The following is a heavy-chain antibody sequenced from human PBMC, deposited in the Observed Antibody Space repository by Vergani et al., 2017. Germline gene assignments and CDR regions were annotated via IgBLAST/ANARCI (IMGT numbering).Heavy chain of an antibody. CDR3: AAGSNIVLGVIYAFDI. CDR2: FEPEDGET. Sequence: QVQLVQSGAEVKKPGASVKVSCKVSGYTLTELSMHWVRQAPGKGLEWMGGFEPEDGETIYAQKFQGRVTMTGDTSTDTAYMELSSLRSEDTAVYYCAAGSNIVLGVIYAFDIWSQGTMVTVSS. CDR1: GYTLTELS. V-gene: IGHV1-24*01. D-gene: IGHD3-10*01. J-gene: IGHJ3*02.